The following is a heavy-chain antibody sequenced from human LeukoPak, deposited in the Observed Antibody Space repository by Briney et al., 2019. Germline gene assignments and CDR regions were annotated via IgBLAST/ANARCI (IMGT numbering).Heavy chain of an antibody. CDR3: ASRRGPSIVGSGRQTYYYYYGMDV. CDR1: GGSISSGGYY. Sequence: PSQTLSLTCTASGGSISSGGYYSGWIRQHPGKGPEWIGYIYYSGGTNYNPSLKSRVTISVDTSKNQFSLRLSSVTAADTAVYYCASRRGPSIVGSGRQTYYYYYGMDVWGQGTTVTVSS. J-gene: IGHJ6*02. CDR2: IYYSGGT. D-gene: IGHD3-10*01. V-gene: IGHV4-31*03.